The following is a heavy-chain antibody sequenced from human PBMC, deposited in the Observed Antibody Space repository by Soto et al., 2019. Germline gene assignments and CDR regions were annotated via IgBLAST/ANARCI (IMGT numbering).Heavy chain of an antibody. CDR1: GFTYTDFA. J-gene: IGHJ6*02. CDR3: ARRAWDSYYAIDV. CDR2: IPYDGSDK. Sequence: ESGGGEVQPGRSLRLSCAASGFTYTDFALHWVRQAPGKGLEWVAIIPYDGSDKYYADSVKGRFAISRDNPKNTLYLEMNSLRPEDTAVYFCARRAWDSYYAIDVWGQGTTVTVFS. D-gene: IGHD3-22*01. V-gene: IGHV3-30*09.